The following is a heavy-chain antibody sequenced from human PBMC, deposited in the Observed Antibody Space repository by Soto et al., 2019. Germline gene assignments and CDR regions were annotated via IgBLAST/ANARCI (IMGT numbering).Heavy chain of an antibody. J-gene: IGHJ4*02. CDR2: IIPILGIA. V-gene: IGHV1-69*04. D-gene: IGHD4-17*01. CDR3: AREAVTRDFDY. CDR1: GGTFSSYT. Sequence: GASVNVSCKASGGTFSSYTISWVRQAPGQGLEWMGRIIPILGIANYAQKFQGRVTITADKSTSTAYMELSSLRSEDTAVYYCAREAVTRDFDYWGQGTLVTVSS.